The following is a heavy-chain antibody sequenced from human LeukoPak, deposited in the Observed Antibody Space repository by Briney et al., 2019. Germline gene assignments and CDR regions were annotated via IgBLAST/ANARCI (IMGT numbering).Heavy chain of an antibody. D-gene: IGHD6-19*01. CDR1: GGSISSSSYY. J-gene: IGHJ4*02. Sequence: PSETLSLTCTVSGGSISSSSYYWGWIRQPPGKGLEWIGSIYYSGSTYYNPSLKSRVTISADTSKDQFSLKLSSVTAADTAVYYCARVPRREWLDSYYFDYWGQGTLVTVSS. CDR2: IYYSGST. CDR3: ARVPRREWLDSYYFDY. V-gene: IGHV4-39*01.